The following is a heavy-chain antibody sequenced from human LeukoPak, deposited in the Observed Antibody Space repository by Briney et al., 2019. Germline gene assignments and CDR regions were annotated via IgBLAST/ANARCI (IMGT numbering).Heavy chain of an antibody. J-gene: IGHJ4*02. V-gene: IGHV1-69*13. CDR2: IIPIFGTA. Sequence: SVKVSCKASGGTFSSYAISWVRQAPGQGLEWMGGIIPIFGTANYAQKFQGRVTITVDESTSTAYMELSSLRSEDTAVYYCASPIGYCSSTSCYAFDYWGQGTLVTVSS. CDR3: ASPIGYCSSTSCYAFDY. D-gene: IGHD2-2*01. CDR1: GGTFSSYA.